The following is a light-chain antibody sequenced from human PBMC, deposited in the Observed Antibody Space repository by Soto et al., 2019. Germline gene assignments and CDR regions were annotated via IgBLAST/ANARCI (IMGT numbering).Light chain of an antibody. CDR2: GNH. Sequence: QLVLTQPPSASGTPGQRVTISCSGSSSNIMSNTVNWYQVLPGTAPKVLIQGNHQRPSGVPARFSGSKSGTSASLAISGLQSEDEADYYCAAWDDSLNAYVFGTGTKLTVL. V-gene: IGLV1-44*01. CDR1: SSNIMSNT. CDR3: AAWDDSLNAYV. J-gene: IGLJ1*01.